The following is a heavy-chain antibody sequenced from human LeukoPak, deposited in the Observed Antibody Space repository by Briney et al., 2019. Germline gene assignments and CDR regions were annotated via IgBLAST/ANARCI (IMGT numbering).Heavy chain of an antibody. CDR2: ISSSSSYI. Sequence: KTGGSLRLSCAASGFTFSSYSMNWVRQAPGKGLEWVSCISSSSSYIYYANSVKGRFTISRDNAKNSLYLQMNSLRAEDTAVYYCVRDYENLTGSKTRFHYWGQGTLVTVSS. V-gene: IGHV3-21*01. J-gene: IGHJ4*02. D-gene: IGHD3-9*01. CDR3: VRDYENLTGSKTRFHY. CDR1: GFTFSSYS.